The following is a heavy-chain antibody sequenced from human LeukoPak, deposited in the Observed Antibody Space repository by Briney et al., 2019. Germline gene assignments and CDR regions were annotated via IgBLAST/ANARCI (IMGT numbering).Heavy chain of an antibody. V-gene: IGHV3-30*18. J-gene: IGHJ4*02. CDR2: ISYDGRNK. CDR1: GFTFSSYD. CDR3: AKDCHSSGCLGH. D-gene: IGHD6-19*01. Sequence: GGSLRLSCAASGFTFSSYDMHWVHQAPGKGLEWVTVISYDGRNKYYADSVKGRFTISRDNSNLYLQMNSLRAEDTAVYYCAKDCHSSGCLGHWGQGTLVTVSS.